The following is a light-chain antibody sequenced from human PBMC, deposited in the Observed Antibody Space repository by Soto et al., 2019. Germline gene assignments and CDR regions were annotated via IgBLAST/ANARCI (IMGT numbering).Light chain of an antibody. V-gene: IGKV1-39*01. J-gene: IGKJ2*01. Sequence: DIQMTQSPSSLSASVGDRVTITCRASQNIDNYVTWCQQKPDKAPNLLIYGASSLQSGVPSRFSGSGSGTDFTLTISSLQPEDFATYYCQQTFSTPHTFGQGTKLEI. CDR1: QNIDNY. CDR3: QQTFSTPHT. CDR2: GAS.